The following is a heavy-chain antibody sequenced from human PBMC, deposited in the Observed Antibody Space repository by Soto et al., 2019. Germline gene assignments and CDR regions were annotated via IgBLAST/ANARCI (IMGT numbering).Heavy chain of an antibody. V-gene: IGHV4-30-2*03. CDR2: ISPSGSP. Sequence: PSETLALTCSVSGGSVSSGGYSWSWIRQPPGKGLEWIGFISPSGSPDYNPSLKSRVTISVDTPKNQFSLKLTSVTAADTAVYYCGRANVGPTSFDYWGQGTLVTVS. J-gene: IGHJ4*02. CDR1: GGSVSSGGYS. CDR3: GRANVGPTSFDY. D-gene: IGHD1-26*01.